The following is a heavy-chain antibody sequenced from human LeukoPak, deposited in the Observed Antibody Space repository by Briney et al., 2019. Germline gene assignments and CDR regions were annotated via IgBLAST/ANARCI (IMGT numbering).Heavy chain of an antibody. D-gene: IGHD6-13*01. J-gene: IGHJ4*02. Sequence: PSETLSLTCAVYGGSLSGYSWSWIRQPPREGLEWVGEIYHSGSTNYNPSLKSRVTISEGTSKNQFSRKLSSVTAADTAVYYCARANRAAGRAGYFDYWGQGSLVTVSS. CDR1: GGSLSGYS. CDR2: IYHSGST. V-gene: IGHV4-34*01. CDR3: ARANRAAGRAGYFDY.